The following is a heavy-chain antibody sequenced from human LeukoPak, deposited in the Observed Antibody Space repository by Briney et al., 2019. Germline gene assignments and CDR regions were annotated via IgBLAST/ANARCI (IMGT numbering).Heavy chain of an antibody. CDR1: GYSFTSYY. CDR2: INPSGGGSST. CDR3: ARDSLAAAGTEFGNSGYMDV. D-gene: IGHD6-13*01. Sequence: GASVKVSCKASGYSFTSYYIHWVRQAPGQGLEWMAMINPSGGGSSTTYAQKFQGTLTLTRDMSTSTVYMELSSLRSEDTAVYYCARDSLAAAGTEFGNSGYMDVWGKGTTVTISS. J-gene: IGHJ6*03. V-gene: IGHV1-46*01.